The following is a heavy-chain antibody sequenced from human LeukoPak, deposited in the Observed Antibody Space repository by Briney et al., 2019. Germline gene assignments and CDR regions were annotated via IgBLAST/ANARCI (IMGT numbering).Heavy chain of an antibody. Sequence: GGSLRLSCAASGFTFSSYAMSWVRQAPGKGLERFSAISGSGGSTYYADSVKGRFTISRDNSKNTLYLQMNSLRAEDTAVYYCAEREYSYGLYYFDYWGQGTLVTVSS. D-gene: IGHD5-18*01. J-gene: IGHJ4*02. CDR1: GFTFSSYA. CDR2: ISGSGGST. CDR3: AEREYSYGLYYFDY. V-gene: IGHV3-23*01.